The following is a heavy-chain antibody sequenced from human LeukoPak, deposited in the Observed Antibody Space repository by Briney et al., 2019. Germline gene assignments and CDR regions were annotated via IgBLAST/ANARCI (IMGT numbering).Heavy chain of an antibody. J-gene: IGHJ4*02. Sequence: GGSLRLSCAASGFTFNNYAIHWVRQAPGKGLEWVAVISYDGSYKDYADSVKGRFTISRDNSKNSLYLQMNSLGVEDTAVYYCARDGRWINYYDGSSPVWGQGTLVTVSS. CDR3: ARDGRWINYYDGSSPV. V-gene: IGHV3-30*04. CDR2: ISYDGSYK. CDR1: GFTFNNYA. D-gene: IGHD3-22*01.